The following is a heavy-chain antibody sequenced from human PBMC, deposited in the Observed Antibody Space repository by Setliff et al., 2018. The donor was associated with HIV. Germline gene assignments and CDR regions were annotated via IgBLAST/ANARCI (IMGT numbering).Heavy chain of an antibody. CDR2: IIPMYGPA. CDR3: ARVGFSSRHTGDFFAS. V-gene: IGHV1-69*13. Sequence: SVKVSCKASGVTFSNCSISWVRQAPGQGLEWMGGIIPMYGPAHYAQKFQGRVTITADESTTTAYMELNSLTSEDTALYYCARVGFSSRHTGDFFASWGQGTLVTVSS. D-gene: IGHD5-18*01. J-gene: IGHJ4*02. CDR1: GVTFSNCS.